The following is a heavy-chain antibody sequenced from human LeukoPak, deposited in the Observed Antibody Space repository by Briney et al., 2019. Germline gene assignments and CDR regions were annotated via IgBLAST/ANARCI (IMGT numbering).Heavy chain of an antibody. Sequence: PGGSLRLSCAASGFTFSSYSMNWVRQAPGKGLEWVSFISSSSSTIYYADSVKGRFTISSDNAKNSLYLQMNSLRAEDTAVYYCARYYYDDSGYYAGAYWGQGTLVTVSS. CDR1: GFTFSSYS. CDR2: ISSSSSTI. D-gene: IGHD3-22*01. CDR3: ARYYYDDSGYYAGAY. J-gene: IGHJ4*02. V-gene: IGHV3-48*04.